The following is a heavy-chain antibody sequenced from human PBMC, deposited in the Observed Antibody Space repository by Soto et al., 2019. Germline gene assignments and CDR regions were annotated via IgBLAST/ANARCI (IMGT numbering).Heavy chain of an antibody. J-gene: IGHJ4*02. D-gene: IGHD3-10*01. V-gene: IGHV4-34*01. CDR3: ARVLARRVMVRGVIISRPFDY. CDR2: INHSGST. Sequence: PSETLSLTCAVYGGSFSGYYWSWIRQPPGKGLEWIGEINHSGSTNYNPSLKSRVTISVDTSKNQFSLKLSSVTAADTAVYYCARVLARRVMVRGVIISRPFDYWGQGTLVTVSS. CDR1: GGSFSGYY.